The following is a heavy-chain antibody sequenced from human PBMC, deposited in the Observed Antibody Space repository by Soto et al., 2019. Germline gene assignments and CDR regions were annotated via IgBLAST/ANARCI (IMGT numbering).Heavy chain of an antibody. D-gene: IGHD1-26*01. V-gene: IGHV3-15*07. J-gene: IGHJ4*01. Sequence: GGSLRLSCAASGFPFSNAWINWVRQVPGKGLEWVGRVKSKTDGGSSDYAAPVKGRFAVSRDDSKNIVYRQMNSLKIEDTGVYYCTTDSRTTLPEIRFDYWGHGTQVTVSS. CDR1: GFPFSNAW. CDR2: VKSKTDGGSS. CDR3: TTDSRTTLPEIRFDY.